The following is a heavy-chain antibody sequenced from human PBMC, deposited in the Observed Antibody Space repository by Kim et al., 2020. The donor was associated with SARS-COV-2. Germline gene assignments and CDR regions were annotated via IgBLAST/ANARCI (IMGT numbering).Heavy chain of an antibody. CDR2: SYT. Sequence: SYTTYSPSFQGHVTISADKSISTAYLQWSSLKASDTAMYYCARRRVGGMDVWGQGTTVTVSS. V-gene: IGHV5-10-1*01. J-gene: IGHJ6*02. CDR3: ARRRVGGMDV.